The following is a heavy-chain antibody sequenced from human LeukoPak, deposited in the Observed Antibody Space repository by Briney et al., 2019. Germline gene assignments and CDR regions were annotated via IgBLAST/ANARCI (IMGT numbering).Heavy chain of an antibody. CDR1: GFTFTTYW. J-gene: IGHJ4*02. CDR3: ARDLSAIRSGSPLFDF. V-gene: IGHV3-7*01. D-gene: IGHD3-10*01. Sequence: GGSLRLSCAASGFTFTTYWMSWVRQAPGKGLEWVATIKKDGSEKYYVDSVKGRFTVSRDYAKNSLYLQMNSLTADDTAVYYCARDLSAIRSGSPLFDFWGQGTLVIVSS. CDR2: IKKDGSEK.